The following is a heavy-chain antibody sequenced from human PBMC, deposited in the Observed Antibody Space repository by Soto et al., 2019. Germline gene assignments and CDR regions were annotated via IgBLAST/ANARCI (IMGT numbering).Heavy chain of an antibody. CDR2: IYHGGST. CDR3: ARGGSLTTFITSVFDP. CDR1: GDSTSSAYY. D-gene: IGHD1-20*01. Sequence: TLSLTCTVSGDSTSSAYYWGWIRQPPGKGLEWIGSIYHGGSTYYNPSLKSRVIISIDPSKNQFSLKLRSVTAADTAVYYCARGGSLTTFITSVFDPWGQGTLVTVSS. V-gene: IGHV4-38-2*02. J-gene: IGHJ5*02.